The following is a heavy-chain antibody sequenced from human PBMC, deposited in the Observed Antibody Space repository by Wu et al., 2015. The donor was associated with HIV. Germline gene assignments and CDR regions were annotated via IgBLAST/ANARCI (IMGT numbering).Heavy chain of an antibody. Sequence: QVQLVQSGAEVKKPGSSVKVSCKASGGTFGKYAISWVRQAPGQGLEWMGGIIPIFGTANYAQKFQGRVTITADESTSTAYMELSSLRSEDTAVYYCARDLHIAVAGSYYYYVWTSGAKGPRSPSP. CDR3: ARDLHIAVAGSYYYYVWTS. CDR2: IIPIFGTA. CDR1: GGTFGKYA. V-gene: IGHV1-69*12. J-gene: IGHJ6*02. D-gene: IGHD6-19*01.